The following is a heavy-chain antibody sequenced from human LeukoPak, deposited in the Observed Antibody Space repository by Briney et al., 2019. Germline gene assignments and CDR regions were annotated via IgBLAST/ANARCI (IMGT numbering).Heavy chain of an antibody. D-gene: IGHD7-27*01. CDR3: ARLTGGEAFDI. V-gene: IGHV3-64*01. J-gene: IGHJ3*02. Sequence: GGSLRLSCAASGFTFSSYAMHWVRQAPGKGLEYVSAISSNGGSTYYANSVKGRFTISRDNSKNTLYLQMNSLRAEDTAVYYCARLTGGEAFDIWGQGTMVTVSS. CDR1: GFTFSSYA. CDR2: ISSNGGST.